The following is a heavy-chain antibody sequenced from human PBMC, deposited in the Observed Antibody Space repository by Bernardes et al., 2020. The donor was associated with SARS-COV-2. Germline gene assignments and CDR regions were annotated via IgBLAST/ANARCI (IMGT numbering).Heavy chain of an antibody. CDR2: INPNSGGT. CDR1: GYPFTGYY. J-gene: IGHJ6*02. V-gene: IGHV1-2*02. D-gene: IGHD3-22*01. Sequence: APWKGSCKASGYPFTGYYMHWVRQAPGQGLEWMGWINPNSGGTNYAQKFQGRVTMTRDTSISTAYMELSRLKSDDTAVYYCALPPTNFDRYGMDVWGQGTTVTVSS. CDR3: ALPPTNFDRYGMDV.